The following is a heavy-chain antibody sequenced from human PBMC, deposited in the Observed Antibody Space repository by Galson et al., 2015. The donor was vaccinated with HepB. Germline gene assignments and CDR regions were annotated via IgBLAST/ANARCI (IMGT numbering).Heavy chain of an antibody. D-gene: IGHD5-18*01. CDR2: ISGNGDST. V-gene: IGHV3-23*01. CDR1: GFGFDTHA. Sequence: SLRLSCAASGFGFDTHAMSWVRQAPGRGLEWISGISGNGDSTFYADSVKGRFTVSRDNSNNMLYLQVNSLRAEDAGLYFCAKGYGLFDSWGQGILVTVSS. CDR3: AKGYGLFDS. J-gene: IGHJ5*01.